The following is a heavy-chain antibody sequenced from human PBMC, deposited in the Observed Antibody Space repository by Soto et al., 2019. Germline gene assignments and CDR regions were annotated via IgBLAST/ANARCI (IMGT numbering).Heavy chain of an antibody. CDR1: GGSFSGYY. D-gene: IGHD2-15*01. CDR2: INHSGST. J-gene: IGHJ6*03. V-gene: IGHV4-34*01. Sequence: QVQLQQWGAGLLKPSETLSLTCAVYGGSFSGYYWSWIRQPPGKGLEWIGEINHSGSTNYNPSLKSRVTISVDTSKNQCSLKLRSVTGAATAVYYCARGSGDIVVVVAANNYYYYMDVWGKGTTVTVSS. CDR3: ARGSGDIVVVVAANNYYYYMDV.